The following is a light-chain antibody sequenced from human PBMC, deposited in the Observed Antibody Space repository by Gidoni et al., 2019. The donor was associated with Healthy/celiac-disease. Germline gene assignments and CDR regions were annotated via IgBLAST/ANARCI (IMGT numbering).Light chain of an antibody. CDR2: GAS. V-gene: IGKV3-20*01. Sequence: EIVLTQSPGTLSLSPWERATLSCRASQSVSSSYLAWYQQKPGQAPRLLIYGASSRATCIPDRVSGSGSGTDFTLTISRLEPEDFAVYYCQQYGSSPGTFGQGTKVEIK. J-gene: IGKJ1*01. CDR1: QSVSSSY. CDR3: QQYGSSPGT.